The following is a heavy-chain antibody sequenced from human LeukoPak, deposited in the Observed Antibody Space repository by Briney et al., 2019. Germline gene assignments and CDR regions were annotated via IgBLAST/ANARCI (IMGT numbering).Heavy chain of an antibody. CDR1: GFTFSTYA. V-gene: IGHV3-23*01. J-gene: IGHJ4*02. Sequence: GGSLRLSCAASGFTFSTYAMSWVRQAPGKGLEWVSGLTGGGGGTSYADSVKGRFTISRDNSKNTLYLQMNSLRAEDTAVYYCAKDKGAVTGTFDYWGQGTLVTVS. D-gene: IGHD1-14*01. CDR3: AKDKGAVTGTFDY. CDR2: LTGGGGGT.